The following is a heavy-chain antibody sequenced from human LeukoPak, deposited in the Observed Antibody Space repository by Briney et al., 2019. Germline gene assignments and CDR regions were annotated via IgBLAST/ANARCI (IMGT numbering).Heavy chain of an antibody. J-gene: IGHJ4*02. Sequence: SETLSLTCTVPGGSISSYYWSWIRQPPGKGLEWIGYIYYSGSTNYNPSLKSRVTISVDTSKNQFSLKLSSVTAADTAVYYCARHVMLSPWIQEESWGQGTLVTVSS. CDR1: GGSISSYY. CDR2: IYYSGST. CDR3: ARHVMLSPWIQEES. D-gene: IGHD5-18*01. V-gene: IGHV4-59*08.